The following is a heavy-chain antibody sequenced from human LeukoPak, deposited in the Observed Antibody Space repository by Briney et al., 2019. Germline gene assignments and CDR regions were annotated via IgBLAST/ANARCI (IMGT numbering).Heavy chain of an antibody. J-gene: IGHJ4*02. V-gene: IGHV4-4*07. Sequence: PSETLSLTCTVSGGSISSYSWSWIRQPAGKGLEWIGRIYTSGSTKYNPSLTSRVTMSVDTSKNQFSLKLRSVTAADTAVYYCARAVHCSGGSCYFDYWGRGTLVTVS. CDR3: ARAVHCSGGSCYFDY. CDR1: GGSISSYS. D-gene: IGHD2-15*01. CDR2: IYTSGST.